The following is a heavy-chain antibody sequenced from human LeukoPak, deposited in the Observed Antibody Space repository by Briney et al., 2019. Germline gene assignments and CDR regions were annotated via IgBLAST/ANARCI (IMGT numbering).Heavy chain of an antibody. V-gene: IGHV3-7*04. CDR2: IKQDGSEK. Sequence: GGSLRLSCAASGFTFSRYWMSWVRQAPGQGLEWVANIKQDGSEKYYVDFVKGRFTITRDNAKNSLYLQMNSLRAEDAAVYYCARVVVVDAFDIWGQGTMVTVSS. CDR3: ARVVVVDAFDI. CDR1: GFTFSRYW. D-gene: IGHD2-15*01. J-gene: IGHJ3*02.